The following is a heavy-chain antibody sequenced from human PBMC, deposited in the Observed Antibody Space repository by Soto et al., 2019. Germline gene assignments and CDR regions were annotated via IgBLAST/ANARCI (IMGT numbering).Heavy chain of an antibody. J-gene: IGHJ4*02. CDR3: ARGYSTGYFDY. D-gene: IGHD1-20*01. V-gene: IGHV1-69*01. CDR1: GGTFINYY. CDR2: IIPMFDTP. Sequence: QVQLVQSGAEVKKPGSSMKVSCKTSGGTFINYYISWVRQAPGQGLEWMGDIIPMFDTPKYAQKFQGRVTITADESTSAAYMELSSLIAEDTAVYYCARGYSTGYFDYWGQGTLITVSS.